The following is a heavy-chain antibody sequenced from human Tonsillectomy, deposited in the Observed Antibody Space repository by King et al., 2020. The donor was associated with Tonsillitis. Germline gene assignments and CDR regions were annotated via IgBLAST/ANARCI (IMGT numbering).Heavy chain of an antibody. Sequence: VQLQQWGAGLLKPSETLSLTCAVYGGSFSGYYWSWIRQPPGEGLEWIGEINHSGSTNYNPSLKSRVTISVDTSKNQFSLKLSSVTAADTAVYYCARGLPYGDYPPGWFDPWGQGTLVTVSS. D-gene: IGHD4-17*01. V-gene: IGHV4-34*01. J-gene: IGHJ5*02. CDR3: ARGLPYGDYPPGWFDP. CDR2: INHSGST. CDR1: GGSFSGYY.